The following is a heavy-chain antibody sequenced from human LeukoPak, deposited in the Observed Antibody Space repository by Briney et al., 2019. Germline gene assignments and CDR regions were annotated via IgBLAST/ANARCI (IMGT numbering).Heavy chain of an antibody. J-gene: IGHJ3*02. CDR3: ARAGKQPRYCSSTSCYGGDAFDI. D-gene: IGHD2-2*01. CDR2: ISVYNGNT. V-gene: IGHV1-18*01. CDR1: GYTFFNYG. Sequence: GASVKVSCRASGYTFFNYGISWIRQAPGQGPEWMAWISVYNGNTDLAQRVQDRVTLTTDTSTGTAYMELRSLRSDDTAVYYCARAGKQPRYCSSTSCYGGDAFDIWGQGTMVTVSS.